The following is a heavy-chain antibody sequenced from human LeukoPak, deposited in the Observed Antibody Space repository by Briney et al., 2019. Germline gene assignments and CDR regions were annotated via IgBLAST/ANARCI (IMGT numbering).Heavy chain of an antibody. CDR2: ISNSCDRT. D-gene: IGHD1-1*01. CDR1: GFTFSTYA. Sequence: PGGSLRLSCSASGFTFSTYAMSWVRQAPGKGLEWVSGISNSCDRTYYADSVKGRFTISRDNSKNTLYLQMNSLRAEDTAVYYYAKALVGTLRGFDPWGQGTLVTVSS. V-gene: IGHV3-23*01. CDR3: AKALVGTLRGFDP. J-gene: IGHJ5*02.